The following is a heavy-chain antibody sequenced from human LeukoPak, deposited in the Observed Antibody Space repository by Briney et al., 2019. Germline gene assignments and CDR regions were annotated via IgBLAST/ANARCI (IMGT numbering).Heavy chain of an antibody. CDR2: INSDGGST. Sequence: PGGSLTLSCAASAFTLSTYWMHWVRQPGGKGMVWVSRINSDGGSTSYADSVKGRPTISRDNAKNTLYLQMNSLRAEDTAVYYCAKGQCSGGRCYHFGFDPWGQGTLVTVSS. J-gene: IGHJ5*02. CDR3: AKGQCSGGRCYHFGFDP. CDR1: AFTLSTYW. V-gene: IGHV3-74*01. D-gene: IGHD2-15*01.